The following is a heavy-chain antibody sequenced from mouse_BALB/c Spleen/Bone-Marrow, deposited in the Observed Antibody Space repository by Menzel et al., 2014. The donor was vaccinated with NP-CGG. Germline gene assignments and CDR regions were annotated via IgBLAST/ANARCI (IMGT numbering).Heavy chain of an antibody. J-gene: IGHJ4*01. D-gene: IGHD4-1*01. Sequence: EVQLVESGAELVKPGASVKSSCTASGFNIKDTYMHWVKQRPEQGLEWIGRIDPANGNTKYDPKFQGKATITADTSSNTAYLQLSSLTSEDTAVYYCARWEYYAMDYWGQGTSVTVSS. CDR2: IDPANGNT. CDR1: GFNIKDTY. CDR3: ARWEYYAMDY. V-gene: IGHV14-3*02.